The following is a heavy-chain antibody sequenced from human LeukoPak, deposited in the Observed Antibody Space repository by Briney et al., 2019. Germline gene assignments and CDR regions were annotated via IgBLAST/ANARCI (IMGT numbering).Heavy chain of an antibody. D-gene: IGHD3-3*01. V-gene: IGHV4-39*01. J-gene: IGHJ3*02. Sequence: PSETLSLTCTVSGGSISSSSYYWGWIRQPPGKGLEWIGSIYYSGSTYYNPSLKSRVTISVDTSKNQFSLKLSSVTAADTAVYYCAGPGDFWSGYYDAFDIWGQGTMVTVSS. CDR3: AGPGDFWSGYYDAFDI. CDR2: IYYSGST. CDR1: GGSISSSSYY.